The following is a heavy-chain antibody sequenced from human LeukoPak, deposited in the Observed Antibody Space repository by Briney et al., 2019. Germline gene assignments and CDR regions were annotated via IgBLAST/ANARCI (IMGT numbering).Heavy chain of an antibody. J-gene: IGHJ4*02. CDR1: GGSISSYY. V-gene: IGHV4-59*12. Sequence: SETLSLTCTVSGGSISSYYWSWIRQPPGKGLEWIGYIYYSGSTNYNPSLKSRVTISVDTSKNQFSLKLSSVTAADTAVYYCARDYYGSGSSVIDYWGQGTLVTVSS. CDR3: ARDYYGSGSSVIDY. D-gene: IGHD3-10*01. CDR2: IYYSGST.